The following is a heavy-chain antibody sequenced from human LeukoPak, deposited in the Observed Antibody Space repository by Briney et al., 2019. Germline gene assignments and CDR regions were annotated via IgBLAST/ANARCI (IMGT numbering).Heavy chain of an antibody. CDR1: GFTFSSYD. CDR2: ISDSDNII. Sequence: PGGSLRLSCAASGFTFSSYDMNWVRQAPGKGLEWISYISDSDNIIYYADSVKGRFTISRDNSKNTLSLQMNSLRVDDTAIYYCAIYQQQPRLGSDYWGQGTLVTVSS. V-gene: IGHV3-48*03. D-gene: IGHD2-2*01. J-gene: IGHJ4*02. CDR3: AIYQQQPRLGSDY.